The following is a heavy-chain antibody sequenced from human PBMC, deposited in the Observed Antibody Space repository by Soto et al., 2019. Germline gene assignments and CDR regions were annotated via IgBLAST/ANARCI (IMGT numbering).Heavy chain of an antibody. Sequence: SGPTLVNPTQTLTLTCTFSGFSLSTSGVGVGWIRQPPGKALEWLALIYWDDDKRYSPSLRGRLTVTKGSSKNQVVLTMTNMDPVDTATYYCARSTYYYDSSGYGFYYFDYWGQGTLVTVSS. J-gene: IGHJ4*02. CDR2: IYWDDDK. V-gene: IGHV2-5*02. D-gene: IGHD3-22*01. CDR3: ARSTYYYDSSGYGFYYFDY. CDR1: GFSLSTSGVG.